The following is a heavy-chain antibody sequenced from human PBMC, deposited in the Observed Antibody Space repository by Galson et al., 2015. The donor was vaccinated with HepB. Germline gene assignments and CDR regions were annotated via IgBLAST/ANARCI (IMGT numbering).Heavy chain of an antibody. V-gene: IGHV1-69*04. Sequence: SVKVSCKASGSTFSSYAISWVRQAPGQGLEWMGRIIPILGIASYAQKFQGRVTITADKSTSTAYMELSSLRSEDTAVYYCARKNYYDSKGDAFDIWGRGTLVTVSS. CDR1: GSTFSSYA. J-gene: IGHJ2*01. CDR2: IIPILGIA. CDR3: ARKNYYDSKGDAFDI. D-gene: IGHD3-22*01.